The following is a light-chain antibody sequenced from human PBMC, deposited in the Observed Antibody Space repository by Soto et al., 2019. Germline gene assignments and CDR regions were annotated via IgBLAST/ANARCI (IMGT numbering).Light chain of an antibody. Sequence: ETVMTQSPATLSVSPGERATLSCRASQSVSSKLAWYQQKPGQAPRLLIYGASTRATGIPARFSGSGSGTEFTLTISSLQSEDFAVYYCQQYNNWPPVTFGQGTRLEIK. CDR2: GAS. CDR1: QSVSSK. J-gene: IGKJ5*01. V-gene: IGKV3D-15*01. CDR3: QQYNNWPPVT.